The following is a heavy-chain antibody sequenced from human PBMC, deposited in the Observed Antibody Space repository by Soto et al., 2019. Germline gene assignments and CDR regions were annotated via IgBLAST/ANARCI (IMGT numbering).Heavy chain of an antibody. D-gene: IGHD6-6*01. J-gene: IGHJ4*02. Sequence: GGSLRLSCAASGFTFSSYGRHWVRQAPGKGLEWVAVISYDGSNKYYADSVKGRFTISRDNSKNTLYLQMNSLRAEDTAVYYCAKPQYSSSFLFDYWGQGTLVTVSS. CDR2: ISYDGSNK. CDR1: GFTFSSYG. V-gene: IGHV3-30*18. CDR3: AKPQYSSSFLFDY.